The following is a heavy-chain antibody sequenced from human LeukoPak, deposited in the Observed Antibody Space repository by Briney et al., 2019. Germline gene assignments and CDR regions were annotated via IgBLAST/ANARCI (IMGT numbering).Heavy chain of an antibody. Sequence: PSETPSITSAVHGGSSCGNYWSWIPRPPRGGLQGIGEINHSGSTNYNASLKSRVTISVDTSKNQFFLKLSSVTAADTAVYYCARGSSDPYYYMDVWGKGTTVTVSS. CDR3: ARGSSDPYYYMDV. CDR1: GGSSCGNY. CDR2: INHSGST. J-gene: IGHJ6*03. D-gene: IGHD6-19*01. V-gene: IGHV4-34*01.